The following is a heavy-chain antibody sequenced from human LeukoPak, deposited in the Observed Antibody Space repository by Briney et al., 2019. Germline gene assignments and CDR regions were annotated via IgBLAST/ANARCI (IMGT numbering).Heavy chain of an antibody. D-gene: IGHD6-19*01. CDR3: ARGGVYSSGSYYLYYFDY. CDR2: ISYDGSNK. V-gene: IGHV3-30-3*01. CDR1: GFTFSSYA. J-gene: IGHJ4*02. Sequence: PGGSLRLSCVASGFTFSSYAMHWVRQAPDKGLEWVALISYDGSNKYYADSVKGRFTISRDNSKNTLYLQMNSLRAEDTAVYYCARGGVYSSGSYYLYYFDYWGQGTLVTVSS.